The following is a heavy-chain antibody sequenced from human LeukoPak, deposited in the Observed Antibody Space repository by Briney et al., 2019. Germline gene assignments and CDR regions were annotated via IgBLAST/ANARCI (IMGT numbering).Heavy chain of an antibody. CDR3: ARDLRGFDY. CDR2: IGTDGSST. Sequence: TGGSLRLSCAASGFAFSSFSMNWVRQAPGKGLVWVSRIGTDGSSTTYADSVKGRFTISRDNAKNTLYLQMNSLRDEDTAVYYCARDLRGFDYWGQGTLVTVSS. V-gene: IGHV3-74*01. CDR1: GFAFSSFS. J-gene: IGHJ4*02.